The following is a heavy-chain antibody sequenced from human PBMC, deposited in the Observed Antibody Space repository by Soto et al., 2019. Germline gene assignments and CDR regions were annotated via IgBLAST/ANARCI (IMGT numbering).Heavy chain of an antibody. CDR1: GFTFSDYA. D-gene: IGHD3-9*01. J-gene: IGHJ4*02. Sequence: PGGSLRLSCAASGFTFSDYAMSWVRQAPGKGLEWVSTISGVAGSTYYADSVKGRFTISRDNSKNTLFLQMNSLRAEDTAVYYCAKETGSSYFPLDYWGQGTLVTVSS. V-gene: IGHV3-23*01. CDR2: ISGVAGST. CDR3: AKETGSSYFPLDY.